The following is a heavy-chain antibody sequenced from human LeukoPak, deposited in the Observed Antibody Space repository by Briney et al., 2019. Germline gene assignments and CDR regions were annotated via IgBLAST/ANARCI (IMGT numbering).Heavy chain of an antibody. Sequence: ASVKVSCKASGGTFSSYAISWVRQAPGQGLEWMGWISAYNGNTNYAQKLQGRVTMTTDTSTSTAYMELRSLRSDDTAVYYCARTPDYDSSGYLGYFDYWGQGTLVTVSS. CDR1: GGTFSSYA. D-gene: IGHD3-22*01. V-gene: IGHV1-18*01. J-gene: IGHJ4*02. CDR2: ISAYNGNT. CDR3: ARTPDYDSSGYLGYFDY.